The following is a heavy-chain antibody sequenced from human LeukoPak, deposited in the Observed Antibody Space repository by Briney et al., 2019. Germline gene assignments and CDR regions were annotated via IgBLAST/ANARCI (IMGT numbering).Heavy chain of an antibody. D-gene: IGHD1-26*01. V-gene: IGHV5-51*01. Sequence: RTGASLKICSEGSGYSFSSYWSGLGRPMGGKGLAWMGIIYPGAPDTRYSPSFQCQVTLSADQPVSTAYLQWRSLKASDTAMYYCARRSGSYYDYWGQGTLVTVSS. CDR1: GYSFSSYW. CDR3: ARRSGSYYDY. CDR2: IYPGAPDT. J-gene: IGHJ4*02.